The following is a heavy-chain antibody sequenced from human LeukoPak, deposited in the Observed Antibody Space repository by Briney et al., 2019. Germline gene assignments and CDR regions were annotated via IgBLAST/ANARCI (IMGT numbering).Heavy chain of an antibody. V-gene: IGHV4-59*01. CDR2: IYYSGST. CDR1: GGSISSYY. J-gene: IGHJ4*02. CDR3: ARLTMIGYFDY. Sequence: ETLSLTCTVSGGSISSYYWSWIRQPPGKGLEWIGYIYYSGSTNYNPSLKSRVTISVDTSKSQFSLRLSSVTAADTAVYYCARLTMIGYFDYWGQGTLVTVSS. D-gene: IGHD3-22*01.